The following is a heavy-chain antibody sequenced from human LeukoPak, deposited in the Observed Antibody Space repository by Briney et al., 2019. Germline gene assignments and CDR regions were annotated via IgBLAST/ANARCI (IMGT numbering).Heavy chain of an antibody. Sequence: GGSLRLSCAASGFTFSSYAMHWVRQAPGKGLEWVAVISYDGSNKYYADSVKGRFTISRDNAKKSLYLQMNSLRAEDTAVYYCARGDYSNYGVYFYYMDVWGKGTTVTVSS. CDR1: GFTFSSYA. J-gene: IGHJ6*03. CDR3: ARGDYSNYGVYFYYMDV. D-gene: IGHD4-11*01. CDR2: ISYDGSNK. V-gene: IGHV3-30*04.